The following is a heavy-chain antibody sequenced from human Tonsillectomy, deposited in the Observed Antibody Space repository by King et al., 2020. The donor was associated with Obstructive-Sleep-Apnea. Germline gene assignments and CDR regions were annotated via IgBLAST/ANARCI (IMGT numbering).Heavy chain of an antibody. V-gene: IGHV3-7*03. CDR2: IKQDGSEK. CDR1: GFTLSRYW. J-gene: IGHJ6*02. Sequence: VQLVESGGGSVQPGGSLRLSCAAPGFTLSRYWMSWVRQAPGKGLEWVANIKQDGSEKNFVDSGKGRFTISRDNVKNSLYLHMNSLRADDTALYYCVREKEESRGMDVWGQGTTVTVSS. CDR3: VREKEESRGMDV.